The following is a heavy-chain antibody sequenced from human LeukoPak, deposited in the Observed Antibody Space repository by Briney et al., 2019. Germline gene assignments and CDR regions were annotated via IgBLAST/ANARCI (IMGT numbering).Heavy chain of an antibody. CDR1: SGSFSGYY. Sequence: SETLSLTCAVYSGSFSGYYWSWIRQAPGKGLEWIGEINHSGSTNYNPSLKSRVTISLDTSMNQFSLKLSSVTAADTAAYYCARRAYGTYFDYRGQGALVTVSS. J-gene: IGHJ4*02. CDR3: ARRAYGTYFDY. D-gene: IGHD3-10*01. CDR2: INHSGST. V-gene: IGHV4-34*01.